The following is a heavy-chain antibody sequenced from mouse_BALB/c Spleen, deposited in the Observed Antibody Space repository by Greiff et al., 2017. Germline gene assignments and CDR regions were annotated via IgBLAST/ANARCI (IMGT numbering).Heavy chain of an antibody. CDR2: ISDGGSYT. CDR1: GFTFSDYY. CDR3: ATAYDYDYAMDY. V-gene: IGHV5-4*02. J-gene: IGHJ4*01. D-gene: IGHD2-4*01. Sequence: VQLQQSGGGLVKPGGSLKLSCAASGFTFSDYYMYWVRQTPEKRLEWVATISDGGSYTYYPDSVKGRFTISRDNAKNNLYLQMSSLKSEDTAMYYCATAYDYDYAMDYWGQGTSVTVSS.